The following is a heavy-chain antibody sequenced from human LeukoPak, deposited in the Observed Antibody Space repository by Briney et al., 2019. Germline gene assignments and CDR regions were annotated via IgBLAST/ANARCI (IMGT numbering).Heavy chain of an antibody. J-gene: IGHJ4*02. Sequence: PGGSLRLSCAASGFTFGSSPMSWVRQAPGKGPEWVTTFSRNGHDTYYADSVKGRFTIFRDNSKNTLYLQMNSLRAEDTAVYYCAKSGVTMVRGRGVTDYWGQGTLVTVSS. CDR3: AKSGVTMVRGRGVTDY. CDR1: GFTFGSSP. D-gene: IGHD3-10*01. V-gene: IGHV3-23*01. CDR2: FSRNGHDT.